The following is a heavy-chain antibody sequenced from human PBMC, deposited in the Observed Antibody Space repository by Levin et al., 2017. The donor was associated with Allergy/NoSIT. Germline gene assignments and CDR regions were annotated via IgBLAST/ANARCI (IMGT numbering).Heavy chain of an antibody. CDR1: GFSLSNYA. V-gene: IGHV3-64D*06. J-gene: IGHJ5*01. CDR3: VKGWGLERRASWFDS. CDR2: INSNGDST. D-gene: IGHD1-1*01. Sequence: PGGSLRLSCSASGFSLSNYAIHWVRQAPGKGLEYVSAINSNGDSTYYADSVKGRFTISRDNSKNTLYFQMSSLRPEDTAVYYCVKGWGLERRASWFDSWGQGTLVTVSS.